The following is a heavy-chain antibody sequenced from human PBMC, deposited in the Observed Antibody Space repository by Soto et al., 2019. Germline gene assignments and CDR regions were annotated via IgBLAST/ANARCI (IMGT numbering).Heavy chain of an antibody. D-gene: IGHD2-2*01. J-gene: IGHJ3*02. CDR2: IYSGGST. Sequence: EVQLVESGGGLIQPGGSLRLSCAVSGFIVSGHYMSWVRQAPGKGLEWVSVIYSGGSTYYADSVMGRFTISRDNSKNTLYLQMNSLTVEDTAVYYCASEHMPLNALDIWGQGTSVIVSS. CDR1: GFIVSGHY. CDR3: ASEHMPLNALDI. V-gene: IGHV3-53*01.